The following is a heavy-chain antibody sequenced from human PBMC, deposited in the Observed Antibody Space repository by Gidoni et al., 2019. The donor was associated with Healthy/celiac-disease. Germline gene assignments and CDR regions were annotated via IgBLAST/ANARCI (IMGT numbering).Heavy chain of an antibody. CDR3: ARGSVGATIGYYYYGMDV. J-gene: IGHJ6*02. D-gene: IGHD1-26*01. V-gene: IGHV1-18*04. Sequence: QVQLVQSGAEVKKPGASVKVSCKASGYTFTSYGISWGRQAPGQGLEWMGWISGYNGNTNYAQKLQGRVTMTTDTSTSTAYMELRSLRSDDTAVYYCARGSVGATIGYYYYGMDVWGQGTTVTVSS. CDR2: ISGYNGNT. CDR1: GYTFTSYG.